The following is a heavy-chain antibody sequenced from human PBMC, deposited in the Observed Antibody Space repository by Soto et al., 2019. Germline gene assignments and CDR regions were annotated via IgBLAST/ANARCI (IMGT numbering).Heavy chain of an antibody. D-gene: IGHD3-22*01. CDR2: ISYDGSNK. J-gene: IGHJ4*02. V-gene: IGHV3-30-3*01. CDR1: GFTFSSYA. CDR3: AREYYDSSGYSGDTDTFDY. Sequence: QVQLVESGGGVVQPGRSLRLSCAASGFTFSSYAMHWVRQAPGKGLEWVAVISYDGSNKYYADSVKGRFTISRDNSKNTLYRQMNSLRAEDTAVYYCAREYYDSSGYSGDTDTFDYWGQGTLVTVSS.